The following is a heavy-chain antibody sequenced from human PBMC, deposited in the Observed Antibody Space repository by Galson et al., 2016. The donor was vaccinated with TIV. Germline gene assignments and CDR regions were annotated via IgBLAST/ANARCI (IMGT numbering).Heavy chain of an antibody. D-gene: IGHD1-14*01. CDR1: GFTFSNHA. CDR2: INSGGDKA. V-gene: IGHV3-23*01. Sequence: SLRLSCAASGFTFSNHAMSWVRQAPGKGLEWVSAINSGGDKAYYADIVKGRFTISRDNSQNTVHLQMNSLRADDTAVYFCEMTPARTPYYYYGVDAWGHGTTVTVSS. CDR3: EMTPARTPYYYYGVDA. J-gene: IGHJ6*02.